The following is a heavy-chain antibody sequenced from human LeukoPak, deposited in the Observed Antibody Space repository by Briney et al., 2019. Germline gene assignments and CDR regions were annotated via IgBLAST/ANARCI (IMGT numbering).Heavy chain of an antibody. D-gene: IGHD5-24*01. V-gene: IGHV3-66*01. CDR2: IYSDGST. CDR1: GFTVSSNY. CDR3: ARGNRDGYSHLFDY. J-gene: IGHJ4*02. Sequence: PGGSLRLSCAASGFTVSSNYMSWVRQAPGKGLEWVSVIYSDGSTYYADSVKGRFTISRDNSKNTLYLQMNSLRAEDTAVYYCARGNRDGYSHLFDYWGQGTLVTVSS.